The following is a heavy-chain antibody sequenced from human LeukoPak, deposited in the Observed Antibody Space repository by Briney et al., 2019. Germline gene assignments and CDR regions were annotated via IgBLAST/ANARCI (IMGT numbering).Heavy chain of an antibody. D-gene: IGHD1-26*01. Sequence: GGSLRLSCAASGFTFSSYSMNWVRQALGKGLEWVSHITASGTAMFYADSVKGRFTISRDNAKNSLYLQMNSLRDEDTAVYYCASSGSYRFDYWGQGTLVTVSS. CDR1: GFTFSSYS. CDR3: ASSGSYRFDY. CDR2: ITASGTAM. J-gene: IGHJ4*02. V-gene: IGHV3-48*02.